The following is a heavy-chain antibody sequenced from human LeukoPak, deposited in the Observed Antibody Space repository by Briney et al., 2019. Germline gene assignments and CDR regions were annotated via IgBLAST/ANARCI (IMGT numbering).Heavy chain of an antibody. CDR1: GGSISSSNW. V-gene: IGHV4-4*02. CDR3: ANHLGYCSSTSCYGGWFDP. Sequence: SGTLSLTCAVSGGSISSSNWWSWVRQPPGKGLEWIGEIYHSGSTNYNPSLKSRVTISVDTSKNQFSLKLSSVTAADTAVYYCANHLGYCSSTSCYGGWFDPWGQGTLVTVSS. D-gene: IGHD2-2*01. J-gene: IGHJ5*02. CDR2: IYHSGST.